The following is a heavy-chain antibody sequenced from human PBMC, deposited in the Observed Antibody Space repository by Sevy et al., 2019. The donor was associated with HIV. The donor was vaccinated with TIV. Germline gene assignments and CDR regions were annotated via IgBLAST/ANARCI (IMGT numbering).Heavy chain of an antibody. J-gene: IGHJ6*02. Sequence: SETLSLTCTVSGDSISGYYWNWIRQPPGKGLEWIGYIFYSRSTKYSPSLKSRVTISKDTSKNQFSLKLSSVTAADTALYYCARGAPNYYYAMDVWGQGTTVTVS. V-gene: IGHV4-59*01. CDR1: GDSISGYY. CDR3: ARGAPNYYYAMDV. CDR2: IFYSRST.